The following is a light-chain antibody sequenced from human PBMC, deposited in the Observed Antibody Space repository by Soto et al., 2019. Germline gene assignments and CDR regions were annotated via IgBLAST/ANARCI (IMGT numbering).Light chain of an antibody. CDR1: QSVNSNY. CDR2: GAS. V-gene: IGKV3-20*01. J-gene: IGKJ3*01. Sequence: EIVLTQSPGTLSVSPGERVTLSCRASQSVNSNYLAWYQQRPGQAPRLLIFGASYRATGIPDRFSGSGSGTDFPLTIRRLEPEDFAVYYCQQYSSSPPEFTFGPGTKVDSK. CDR3: QQYSSSPPEFT.